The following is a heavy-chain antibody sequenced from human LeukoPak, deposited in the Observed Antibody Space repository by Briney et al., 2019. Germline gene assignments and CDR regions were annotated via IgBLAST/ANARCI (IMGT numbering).Heavy chain of an antibody. V-gene: IGHV3-74*01. CDR2: INSDGSTT. D-gene: IGHD1-26*01. J-gene: IGHJ4*02. CDR1: GFTFSDYW. CDR3: ARDLWVYENSGHHY. Sequence: PGGSLRLSCAASGFTFSDYWMHWVRQAPGKGLVWDSRINSDGSTTNYADSVKGRFTVSRDNAKNTLYLQMNSLRAEDTAVYYCARDLWVYENSGHHYWGQGTLVTVSS.